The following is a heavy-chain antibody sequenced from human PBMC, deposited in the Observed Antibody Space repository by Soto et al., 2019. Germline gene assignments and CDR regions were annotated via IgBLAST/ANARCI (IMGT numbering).Heavy chain of an antibody. Sequence: GSLRLSCAASGFTVSSNYMSWVRQAPGKGLEWVSVIYSGGSTYYADSVKGRFTISRDNSKNTLYLQMNSRRAEDTAVYYCARTLPPRRGRHYYYYGMDVWGQGTTVTVSS. CDR2: IYSGGST. CDR1: GFTVSSNY. V-gene: IGHV3-53*01. CDR3: ARTLPPRRGRHYYYYGMDV. D-gene: IGHD3-10*01. J-gene: IGHJ6*02.